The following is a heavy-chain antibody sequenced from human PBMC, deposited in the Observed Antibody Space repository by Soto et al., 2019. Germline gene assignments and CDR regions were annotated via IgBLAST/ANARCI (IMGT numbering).Heavy chain of an antibody. Sequence: QVQLVESGGGVVQPGRSLRLSCAASGFTFSSYAMHWVRQAPGKGLEWVAVISYDGSNKYYADSVKGRFTISRDNSKNTLYLQMNSLRAEDTAVYYCARELVGGYSYGWDYYFDYWGQGTLVTVSS. CDR2: ISYDGSNK. CDR1: GFTFSSYA. J-gene: IGHJ4*02. CDR3: ARELVGGYSYGWDYYFDY. D-gene: IGHD5-18*01. V-gene: IGHV3-30-3*01.